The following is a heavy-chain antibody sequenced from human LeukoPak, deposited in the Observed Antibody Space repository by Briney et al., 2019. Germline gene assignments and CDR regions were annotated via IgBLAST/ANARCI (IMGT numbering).Heavy chain of an antibody. D-gene: IGHD3-10*01. CDR2: IKSKTDGGTT. V-gene: IGHV3-15*01. J-gene: IGHJ3*02. Sequence: GGSLRLSCAASGFTFSNAWMSWVRQAPGKGLEWVGRIKSKTDGGTTDYAAPVKGRFTISRGDSKNTLYLQMNSLKTEDTAVYYCTTIFGELLKDDAFDIWGQGTMVTVSS. CDR3: TTIFGELLKDDAFDI. CDR1: GFTFSNAW.